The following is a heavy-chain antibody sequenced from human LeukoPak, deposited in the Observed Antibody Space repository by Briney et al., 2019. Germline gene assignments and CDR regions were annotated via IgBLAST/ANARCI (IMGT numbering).Heavy chain of an antibody. CDR2: IWYDGSNK. Sequence: GGSLRLSCAASGFTFSSYGMPWVRQAPGKGLEWVAVIWYDGSNKYYADSVKGRFTISRDNSKNTLYLQMNSLRAEDTAVYYCAAPTRVGARYDYWGQGTLVTVSS. V-gene: IGHV3-33*01. CDR3: AAPTRVGARYDY. J-gene: IGHJ4*02. CDR1: GFTFSSYG. D-gene: IGHD1-26*01.